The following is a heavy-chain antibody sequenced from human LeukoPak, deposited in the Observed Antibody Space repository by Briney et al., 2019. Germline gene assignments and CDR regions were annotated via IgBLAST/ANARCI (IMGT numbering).Heavy chain of an antibody. CDR3: TTDGGSCSSPVAY. Sequence: PGGSLRLSCTASGFTFGDYAMSWVRQAPGKGLEWVGFIRSKAYGGTTEYAASVKGRFTISRDDSKSIAYLQMNSLKTEDTAVYYCTTDGGSCSSPVAYWGQGTLVTVSS. CDR1: GFTFGDYA. CDR2: IRSKAYGGTT. D-gene: IGHD2-2*01. V-gene: IGHV3-49*04. J-gene: IGHJ4*02.